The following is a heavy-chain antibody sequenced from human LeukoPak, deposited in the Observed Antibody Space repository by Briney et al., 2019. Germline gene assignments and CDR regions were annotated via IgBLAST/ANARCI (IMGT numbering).Heavy chain of an antibody. CDR1: DASISGHY. CDR2: ISHIGST. D-gene: IGHD1-14*01. Sequence: SETLSLTCTVSDASISGHYLTWLRQPPGKGLEWIGYISHIGSTNYNPSLKSRVTISVDTSKNQFSLKLTSVTAADMAVYYCARDRISINALDMWGQGTMVTVSS. J-gene: IGHJ3*02. V-gene: IGHV4-59*11. CDR3: ARDRISINALDM.